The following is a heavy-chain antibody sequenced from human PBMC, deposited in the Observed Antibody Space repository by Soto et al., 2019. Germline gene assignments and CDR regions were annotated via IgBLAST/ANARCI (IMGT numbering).Heavy chain of an antibody. CDR2: INPSGGST. J-gene: IGHJ6*02. CDR3: ARAKWLRYYYYYYDMDA. V-gene: IGHV1-46*01. D-gene: IGHD5-12*01. CDR1: GYTFTSYY. Sequence: ASVKVSCKASGYTFTSYYMHWVRQAPGQGLEWMGIINPSGGSTSYAQKFQGRVTMTRDTSTSTVYMELSSLRSEDTAVYYCARAKWLRYYYYYYDMDAWGQGTTVTSP.